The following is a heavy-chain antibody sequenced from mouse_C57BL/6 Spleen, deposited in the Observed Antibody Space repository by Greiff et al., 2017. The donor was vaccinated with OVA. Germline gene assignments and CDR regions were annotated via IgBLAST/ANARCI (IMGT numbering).Heavy chain of an antibody. J-gene: IGHJ2*01. V-gene: IGHV1-59*01. Sequence: VQLQQPGAELVRPGTSVKLSCKASGYTFTSYWMHWVKQRPGQGLEWIGVIDPSDSYTNYNQKFKGKATLTVDTSSSTAYMQLSSLTSEDSAVYYCARGSYGSPSFDYWGQGTTLTVSS. CDR2: IDPSDSYT. CDR3: ARGSYGSPSFDY. CDR1: GYTFTSYW. D-gene: IGHD1-1*01.